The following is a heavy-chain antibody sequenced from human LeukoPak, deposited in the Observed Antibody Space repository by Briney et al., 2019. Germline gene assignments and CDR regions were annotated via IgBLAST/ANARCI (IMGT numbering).Heavy chain of an antibody. CDR2: INSDGSST. D-gene: IGHD4-17*01. Sequence: GGSLRLSCAASGFTFSSYWMHWVRQAPGKGLVWVSRINSDGSSTSYADSVKGRFTISRDSAKNTLYLQMNSLRAEDTAVYYCARARPTPAFDIWGQGTMVTVSS. CDR3: ARARPTPAFDI. CDR1: GFTFSSYW. V-gene: IGHV3-74*01. J-gene: IGHJ3*02.